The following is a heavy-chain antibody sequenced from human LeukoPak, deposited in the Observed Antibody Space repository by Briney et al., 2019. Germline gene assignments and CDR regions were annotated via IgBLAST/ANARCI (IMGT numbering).Heavy chain of an antibody. CDR1: GFTFISYA. J-gene: IGHJ6*04. D-gene: IGHD6-19*01. V-gene: IGHV3-30*04. CDR3: ARVEEPGIAVAGSRAMDV. CDR2: ISYDGSNK. Sequence: XGRSLRLSCAASGFTFISYAMHWVRQAPGKGLEWVGVISYDGSNKYYADSGKGRFTISRDNSKNTLYLQMNSLRAEDTAVYYCARVEEPGIAVAGSRAMDVWGKGTTVTVSS.